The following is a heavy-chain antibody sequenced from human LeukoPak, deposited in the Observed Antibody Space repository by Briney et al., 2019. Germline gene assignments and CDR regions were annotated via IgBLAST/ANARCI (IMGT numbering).Heavy chain of an antibody. CDR3: ARGRMKGSLVYMDV. Sequence: ASVKVSCKASGYTFTSYDINWVRQAPGQGLEWMGWMNPNSGNTGYAQKFQGRVTMTRNTSITTAYMELSSLRSEDTAVYYCARGRMKGSLVYMDVWGKGTTVTVSS. CDR2: MNPNSGNT. V-gene: IGHV1-8*01. J-gene: IGHJ6*03. D-gene: IGHD2-15*01. CDR1: GYTFTSYD.